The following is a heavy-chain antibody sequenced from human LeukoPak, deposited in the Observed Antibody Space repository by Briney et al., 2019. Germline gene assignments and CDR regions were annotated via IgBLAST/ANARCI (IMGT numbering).Heavy chain of an antibody. D-gene: IGHD5-18*01. CDR3: AKEEEDTAMDLYDY. CDR2: ISYDGSNK. J-gene: IGHJ4*02. Sequence: GGSLRLSCAASGFTFSSYGTHWVRQAPGKGLEWVAVISYDGSNKYYADSVKGRFTISRDNSKNTLYLQMNSLRAEDTAVYYCAKEEEDTAMDLYDYWGQGTLVTVSS. CDR1: GFTFSSYG. V-gene: IGHV3-30*18.